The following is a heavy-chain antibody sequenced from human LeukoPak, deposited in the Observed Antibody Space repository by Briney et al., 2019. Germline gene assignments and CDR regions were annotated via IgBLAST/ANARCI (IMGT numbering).Heavy chain of an antibody. CDR2: IYYSGST. J-gene: IGHJ4*02. V-gene: IGHV4-39*01. CDR3: ACHSSYVSPFRY. D-gene: IGHD3-10*02. CDR1: AGSISNSSYY. Sequence: SETLSLTCTVSAGSISNSSYYWGWIRQPPGKGLEWIGSIYYSGSTYYNPSLKTLVTIYVETSKNQFSLNLSSVTAADTAGYYGACHSSYVSPFRYWGRGPLVTVSP.